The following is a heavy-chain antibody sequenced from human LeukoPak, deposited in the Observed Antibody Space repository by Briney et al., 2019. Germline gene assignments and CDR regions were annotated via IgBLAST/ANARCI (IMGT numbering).Heavy chain of an antibody. Sequence: PGGSLRLSCAASGFTFSSDWMRWVRQAPGKGLEWVANIKQDESERNYVDSVKGRFTISRDNAKNSLYLQMNSLRAEDTAVYYCAREGSPYSSDYWGQGTLVTVSS. CDR3: AREGSPYSSDY. V-gene: IGHV3-7*01. J-gene: IGHJ4*02. D-gene: IGHD6-13*01. CDR2: IKQDESER. CDR1: GFTFSSDW.